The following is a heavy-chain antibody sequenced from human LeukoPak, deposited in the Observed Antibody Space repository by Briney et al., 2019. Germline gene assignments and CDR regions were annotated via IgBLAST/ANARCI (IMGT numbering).Heavy chain of an antibody. D-gene: IGHD3-16*01. J-gene: IGHJ4*02. V-gene: IGHV4-61*02. CDR2: IYTSGST. CDR3: ARESVYDYADDY. CDR1: GGSISSGSYY. Sequence: TLSLTCTVSGGSISSGSYYWSWIRQPAGKGLEWIGRIYTSGSTNYNPPLKSRVTISVDTSKNQFSLKLSSVTAADTAVYYCARESVYDYADDYWGQGTLVTVSS.